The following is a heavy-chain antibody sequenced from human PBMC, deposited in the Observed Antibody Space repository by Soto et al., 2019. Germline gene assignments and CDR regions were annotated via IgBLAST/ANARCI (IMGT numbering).Heavy chain of an antibody. D-gene: IGHD6-25*01. Sequence: SQTLSLTCAISGDSVSSNIGTWNWLRQSPSRGLEWLGRTYYRSEWHRDYAVSVRSRITINPDTSENQFSLQLSSLTPEDTAVYYCAYSAYFREYFPNWGQGTPVTVSS. J-gene: IGHJ1*01. V-gene: IGHV6-1*01. CDR2: TYYRSEWHR. CDR3: AYSAYFREYFPN. CDR1: GDSVSSNIGT.